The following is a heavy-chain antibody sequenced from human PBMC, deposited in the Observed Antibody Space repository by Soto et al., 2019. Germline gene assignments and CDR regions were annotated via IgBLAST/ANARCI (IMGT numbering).Heavy chain of an antibody. CDR2: INHSGST. D-gene: IGHD3-10*01. CDR1: GGSFSGYY. V-gene: IGHV4-34*01. Sequence: QVQLQQWGAGLLKPSDTLSLTCAVYGGSFSGYYWSWIRQPPGKGLEWIGEINHSGSTNYNPSLKSRVTISVDTSKNQFSLKLSSVTAADTAVYYCACEAGITMVRGVIIAWGQGTLVTVSS. J-gene: IGHJ5*02. CDR3: ACEAGITMVRGVIIA.